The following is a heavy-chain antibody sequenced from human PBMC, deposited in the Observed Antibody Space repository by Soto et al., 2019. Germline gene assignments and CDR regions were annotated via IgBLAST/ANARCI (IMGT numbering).Heavy chain of an antibody. V-gene: IGHV5-10-1*01. Sequence: GESLKISCKGSGYNFISYWISWVRQMPGKGLEWMGRIDPSDSYTNYSPAFQGHVTISADKSISTAYLQWSSLKASDTAMYYGARPYSSGEDTDVWGQGTTGTVYS. CDR2: IDPSDSYT. CDR1: GYNFISYW. D-gene: IGHD3-22*01. CDR3: ARPYSSGEDTDV. J-gene: IGHJ6*02.